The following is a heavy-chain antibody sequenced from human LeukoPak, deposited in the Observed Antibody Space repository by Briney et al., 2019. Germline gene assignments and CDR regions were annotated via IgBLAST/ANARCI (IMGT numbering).Heavy chain of an antibody. CDR2: INPNSGGT. CDR3: ARVSPAGSGWYGPGD. V-gene: IGHV1-2*02. J-gene: IGHJ4*02. Sequence: ASVKVSCKASGYTFTGYYMHWVRQAPGQGLEWMGWINPNSGGTNYAQKFQGRVTMTRDTSISTAYMELSRLRSDDTAVYYCARVSPAGSGWYGPGDWGQGTLVTVSS. D-gene: IGHD6-19*01. CDR1: GYTFTGYY.